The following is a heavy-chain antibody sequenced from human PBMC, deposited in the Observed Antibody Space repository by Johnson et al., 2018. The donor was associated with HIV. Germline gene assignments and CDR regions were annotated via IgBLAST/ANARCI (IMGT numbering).Heavy chain of an antibody. J-gene: IGHJ3*02. CDR3: AKDTYSHRLTVTESGFDI. V-gene: IGHV3-9*01. Sequence: VQLVESGGGLVQPGKSLRLSYAASRFTFDDYAMHWVRQAPGKGLEWVSGISWNSGSIAYADSVKGRFTISRDNAKNSLYVQMNSLRAEDTAVYYCAKDTYSHRLTVTESGFDIWGQGTMVTVSS. CDR1: RFTFDDYA. D-gene: IGHD4-11*01. CDR2: ISWNSGSI.